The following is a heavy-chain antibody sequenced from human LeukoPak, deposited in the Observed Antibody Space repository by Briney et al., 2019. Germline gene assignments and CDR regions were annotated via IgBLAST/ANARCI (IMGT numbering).Heavy chain of an antibody. Sequence: SETLSLTCTVSGGSISSYYWSWIRQPPGKGLEWIGYIYYSGSTNYNPSLKSRVTISVDTSKNRFSLKLSSVTAADTAVYYCARDAPAIYGMDVWGQGTTVTVSS. CDR3: ARDAPAIYGMDV. V-gene: IGHV4-59*01. CDR2: IYYSGST. CDR1: GGSISSYY. D-gene: IGHD2-21*02. J-gene: IGHJ6*02.